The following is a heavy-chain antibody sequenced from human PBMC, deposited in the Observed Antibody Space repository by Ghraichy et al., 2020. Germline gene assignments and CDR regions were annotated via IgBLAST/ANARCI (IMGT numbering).Heavy chain of an antibody. D-gene: IGHD3-22*01. CDR3: AREYYYYDSSGYYPVYYYYYGMDV. V-gene: IGHV3-33*08. Sequence: GGSLRLSCAASGFTFSSYGMHWVRQAPGKGLEWVAVIWYDGSNKYYADSVKGRFTISRDNSKNTLYLQMNSLRAEDTAVYYCAREYYYYDSSGYYPVYYYYYGMDVWGQGTTVTVSS. CDR2: IWYDGSNK. J-gene: IGHJ6*02. CDR1: GFTFSSYG.